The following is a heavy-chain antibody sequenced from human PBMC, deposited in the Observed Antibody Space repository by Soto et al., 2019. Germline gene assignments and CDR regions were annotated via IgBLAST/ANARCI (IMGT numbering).Heavy chain of an antibody. Sequence: GASVKVSCKASGYTFTSYAMHWVRQAPGQRLEWMGWINAGNGNTKYSQKFQGRVTITRDTSASTAYMELSSLRSEDTAVYYCARAAYCSSTSCSRIYQDYWGQGTLVTVSS. CDR1: GYTFTSYA. CDR3: ARAAYCSSTSCSRIYQDY. D-gene: IGHD2-2*01. CDR2: INAGNGNT. V-gene: IGHV1-3*01. J-gene: IGHJ4*02.